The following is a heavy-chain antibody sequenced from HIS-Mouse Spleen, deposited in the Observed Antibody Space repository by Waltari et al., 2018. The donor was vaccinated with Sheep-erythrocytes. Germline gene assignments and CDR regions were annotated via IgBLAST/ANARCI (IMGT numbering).Heavy chain of an antibody. D-gene: IGHD6-19*01. CDR3: ARASSGWFRGFDY. Sequence: EVQLVESGGGLIQPGGSLRLSCAASGFTVSSNYMSWVRQAPGKGLECVSVIYSGGSTYYADSVKGRFTISRDNSKNTLYLQMNSLRAEDTAVYYCARASSGWFRGFDYWGQGTLVTVSS. CDR1: GFTVSSNY. CDR2: IYSGGST. J-gene: IGHJ4*02. V-gene: IGHV3-53*01.